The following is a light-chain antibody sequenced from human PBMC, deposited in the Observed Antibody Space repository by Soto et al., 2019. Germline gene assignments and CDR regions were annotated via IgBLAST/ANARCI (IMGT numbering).Light chain of an antibody. CDR3: QQYDTSPRT. CDR1: QSVNSNY. V-gene: IGKV3-20*01. CDR2: GTS. J-gene: IGKJ1*01. Sequence: EIVLTQSPGTLSLSPGERATLSCRASQSVNSNYLAWYQQKPSQGPRVLMYGTSSRATGIPDRFSGSGSGTDFTLTISRLEPEDFAVYYCQQYDTSPRTFGQGTKVEI.